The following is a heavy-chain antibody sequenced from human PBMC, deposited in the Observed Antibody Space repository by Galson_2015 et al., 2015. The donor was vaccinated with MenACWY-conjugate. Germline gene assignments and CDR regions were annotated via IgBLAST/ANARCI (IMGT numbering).Heavy chain of an antibody. CDR3: AKRRGAARLGYYYGIAV. CDR1: DFTFSTYA. Sequence: CAASDFTFSTYAMSWVRQAPGKGLEWVSGISGSGGSTDYADSVKGRFTISRDNSKNTLYLQMNNLRVEDTAVYYCAKRRGAARLGYYYGIAVWGQGTTVTVSS. D-gene: IGHD6-6*01. CDR2: ISGSGGST. J-gene: IGHJ6*02. V-gene: IGHV3-23*01.